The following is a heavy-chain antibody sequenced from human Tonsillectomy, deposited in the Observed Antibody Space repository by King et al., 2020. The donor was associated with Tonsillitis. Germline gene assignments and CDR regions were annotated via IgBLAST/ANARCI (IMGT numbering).Heavy chain of an antibody. CDR3: ARDRGGNQVHWYFDL. CDR1: AFTFSTYW. Sequence: VQLVESGGGLVQPRGSLRLSCAASAFTFSTYWMSWVRQAPGKGLEWVANIKQDGSEKYYLDSVRGRFTISRDNAKNSLYLQMNSLRAEDTAVYYCARDRGGNQVHWYFDLWGRGTLVTVSS. J-gene: IGHJ2*01. D-gene: IGHD2-15*01. V-gene: IGHV3-7*01. CDR2: IKQDGSEK.